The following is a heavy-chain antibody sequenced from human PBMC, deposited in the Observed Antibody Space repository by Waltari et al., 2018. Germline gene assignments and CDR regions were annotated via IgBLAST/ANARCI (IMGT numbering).Heavy chain of an antibody. CDR3: ARCLGDLLSGGDIFQI. J-gene: IGHJ3*02. CDR2: IRVYNGNS. CDR1: GYTFTNVG. Sequence: QLQLVQSGAEVKKPGASVKVSCKASGYTFTNVGNSWVRQAPGQGLKWMGWIRVYNGNSKYAQEFQGRVTATTDTSTSTAYMELTSLRSDDTAVYYCARCLGDLLSGGDIFQIWGQGTMVTVSS. D-gene: IGHD2-21*01. V-gene: IGHV1-18*04.